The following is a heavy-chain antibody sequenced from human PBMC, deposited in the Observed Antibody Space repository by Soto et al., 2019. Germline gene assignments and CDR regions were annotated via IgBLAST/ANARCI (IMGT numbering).Heavy chain of an antibody. Sequence: ASVKVSCKASGYTFTSYGISWVRQAPGQGLEWMGWISAYNGNTNYAQKLQGRVTMTTDTSTSTAYMELRSLRSDDTAVYYCARESRITMVRRVIITSWLAPRGQGTLVTVSS. J-gene: IGHJ5*02. CDR1: GYTFTSYG. D-gene: IGHD3-10*01. CDR2: ISAYNGNT. CDR3: ARESRITMVRRVIITSWLAP. V-gene: IGHV1-18*01.